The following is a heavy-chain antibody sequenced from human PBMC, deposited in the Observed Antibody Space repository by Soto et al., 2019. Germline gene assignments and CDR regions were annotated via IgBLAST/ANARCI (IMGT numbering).Heavy chain of an antibody. CDR1: GYTFTSYY. CDR2: INPSGGST. CDR3: ARDHITGTTWPRDYYGMDV. D-gene: IGHD1-7*01. Sequence: ASVKVSCKASGYTFTSYYMHWVRQAPGQGLEWMGIINPSGGSTSYAQKFQGRVTMTRDTSTSTVYMELSSLRSEDTAVYYCARDHITGTTWPRDYYGMDVWGQGTTVTVSS. V-gene: IGHV1-46*01. J-gene: IGHJ6*02.